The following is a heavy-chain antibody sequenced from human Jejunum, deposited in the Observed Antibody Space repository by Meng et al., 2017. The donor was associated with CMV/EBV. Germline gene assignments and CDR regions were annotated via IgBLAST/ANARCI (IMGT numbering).Heavy chain of an antibody. CDR2: VHPDGSSA. V-gene: IGHV3-74*01. J-gene: IGHJ4*02. CDR1: GCTFSTYW. D-gene: IGHD3-10*01. Sequence: RLSCVASGCTFSTYWMHWVRQTPGKGLVWVARVHPDGSSANYADSLKGRFTISRDNAKNTVYLQMSSLTVEDTGHYYCSKNFGRADDWGQGTLVTVSS. CDR3: SKNFGRADD.